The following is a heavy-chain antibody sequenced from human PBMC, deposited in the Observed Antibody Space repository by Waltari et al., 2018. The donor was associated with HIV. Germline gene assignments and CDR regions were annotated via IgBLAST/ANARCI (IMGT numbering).Heavy chain of an antibody. J-gene: IGHJ4*02. D-gene: IGHD1-26*01. Sequence: EVQLLESGGGLAQPGGSLRLSCAASGFTFSSYAMHWVRQAPGKGLEWVSSISERRSSTWYADSVKGRFTISRDNSRNTLFLQMNSLKAEDTAVYYCTKDRVGTTCVDYWGQGTLVTVSS. CDR3: TKDRVGTTCVDY. CDR2: ISERRSST. CDR1: GFTFSSYA. V-gene: IGHV3-23*01.